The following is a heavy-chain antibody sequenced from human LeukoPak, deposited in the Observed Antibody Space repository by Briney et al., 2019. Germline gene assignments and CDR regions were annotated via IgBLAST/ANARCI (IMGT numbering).Heavy chain of an antibody. J-gene: IGHJ5*02. D-gene: IGHD2-21*02. CDR3: ARHGDLLSPFQT. CDR2: IYYSGST. CDR1: GGSISSYY. V-gene: IGHV4-59*08. Sequence: PSETLSLTCTVSGGSISSYYWSWIRQPPGKGLEWIGYIYYSGSTNYNPSLKSRVTISVDTSKDQFSLKLSSVTAADTAMYYCARHGDLLSPFQTWGQGTLVTVSS.